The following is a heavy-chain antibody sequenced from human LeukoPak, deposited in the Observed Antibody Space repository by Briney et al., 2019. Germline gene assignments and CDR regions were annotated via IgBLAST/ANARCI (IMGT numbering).Heavy chain of an antibody. J-gene: IGHJ4*01. V-gene: IGHV3-33*04. CDR3: ARDAQRGFDYSNSLKY. CDR2: IWSDGSNR. D-gene: IGHD4-11*01. CDR1: GFIFSHYG. Sequence: GGSLRLSCVASGFIFSHYGMHWVRQAPGKGLEWVAVIWSDGSNRFYAGSVKDRFTISRDNSQNTVFLQMNSLRAEDTAMYYCARDAQRGFDYSNSLKYWGYGILVTVSS.